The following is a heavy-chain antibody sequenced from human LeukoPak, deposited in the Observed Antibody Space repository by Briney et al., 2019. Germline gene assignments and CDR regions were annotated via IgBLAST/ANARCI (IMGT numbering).Heavy chain of an antibody. V-gene: IGHV3-74*01. D-gene: IGHD3-22*01. CDR1: GFTFSSYW. Sequence: GGSLRLSCAASGFTFSSYWMHWVRQAPGKGLVWVSRINSDWSSTSYADSVKGRFTISRDNSKNTLYLQMNSLRAEDTAVYYCASSYYYDTGGAFDIWGQGTMVTVSS. J-gene: IGHJ3*02. CDR2: INSDWSST. CDR3: ASSYYYDTGGAFDI.